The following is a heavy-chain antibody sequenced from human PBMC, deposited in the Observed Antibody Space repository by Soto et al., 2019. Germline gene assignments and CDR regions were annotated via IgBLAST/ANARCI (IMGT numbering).Heavy chain of an antibody. CDR2: MYYGGST. CDR3: ARSTGYGDSYFDY. V-gene: IGHV4-59*01. D-gene: IGHD4-17*01. J-gene: IGHJ4*02. CDR1: GGSIRTYY. Sequence: QVQLQESGPGLVKPSETLSLTCTVSGGSIRTYYWNWIRQPPGKGLEWIGYMYYGGSTNYNPSLXXRXXVSGDTSKNDFSLKLTSVTAADTAVYYCARSTGYGDSYFDYWGRGTLVTVSA.